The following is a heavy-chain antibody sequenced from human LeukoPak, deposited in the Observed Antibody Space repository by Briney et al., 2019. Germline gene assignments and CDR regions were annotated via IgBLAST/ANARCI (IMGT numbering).Heavy chain of an antibody. CDR1: GFTLTNYW. V-gene: IGHV3-23*01. CDR3: AKGLRDFDY. Sequence: GGSLRLSCAASGFTLTNYWMGWVRQAPGKGLEWVSAISGSGGSTYYADSVKGRFTISRDNSKNTLYLQMNSLRAEDTAVYYCAKGLRDFDYWGQGTLVTVSS. D-gene: IGHD6-19*01. CDR2: ISGSGGST. J-gene: IGHJ4*02.